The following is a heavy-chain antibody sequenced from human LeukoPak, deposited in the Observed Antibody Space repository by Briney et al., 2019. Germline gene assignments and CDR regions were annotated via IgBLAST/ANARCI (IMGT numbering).Heavy chain of an antibody. CDR2: ITSSSTYT. V-gene: IGHV3-21*01. J-gene: IGHJ6*03. CDR3: VGLYYYYMDV. Sequence: GGSLRLSCAASGFSFSSYNMNWVRLTPGKGLEWVSSITSSSTYTFYADSVKGRFTISRDNAKNSLDLEMNGLRDEDTAVYYSVGLYYYYMDVWGKGTTVTVSS. CDR1: GFSFSSYN.